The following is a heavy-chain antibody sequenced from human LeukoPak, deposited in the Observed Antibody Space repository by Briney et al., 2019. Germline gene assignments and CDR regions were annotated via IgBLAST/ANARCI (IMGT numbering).Heavy chain of an antibody. D-gene: IGHD3-3*01. CDR1: GGSLSGSY. CDR3: ARARRDSGFYKVDY. V-gene: IGHV4-34*01. J-gene: IGHJ4*02. Sequence: SETLSLTCAVYGGSLSGSYWSWIRQPPGKGLEWIGEINHSGSANYDPSLKSRVTLSIDKSKNQFSLNLNSVTAADTAVYYCARARRDSGFYKVDYWGQGTLVTVSS. CDR2: INHSGSA.